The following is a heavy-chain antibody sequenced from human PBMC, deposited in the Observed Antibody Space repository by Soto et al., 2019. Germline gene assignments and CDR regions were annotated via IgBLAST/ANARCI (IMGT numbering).Heavy chain of an antibody. Sequence: QVQLVQSGAEVKKPGASVKVSCKASGYNFTSYGISWERQAPGQGLEWMGWISAYNGNTNYAQKLQGRVTMTTDTSASTAYMELRSLRSDDTAVYYCARDPPLRPIFYIVGATTRFDYWGQGTLVTVSS. V-gene: IGHV1-18*01. D-gene: IGHD1-26*01. CDR3: ARDPPLRPIFYIVGATTRFDY. CDR2: ISAYNGNT. J-gene: IGHJ4*02. CDR1: GYNFTSYG.